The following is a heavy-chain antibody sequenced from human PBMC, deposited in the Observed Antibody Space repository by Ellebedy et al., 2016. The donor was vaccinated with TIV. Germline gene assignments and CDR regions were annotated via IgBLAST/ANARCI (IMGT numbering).Heavy chain of an antibody. CDR2: VSPDGSTT. CDR3: AKSGTYSSSSGWFDP. V-gene: IGHV3-74*01. CDR1: GFNFRSYW. J-gene: IGHJ5*02. D-gene: IGHD2-2*01. Sequence: GESLKISXAASGFNFRSYWMYWVRQLPGKGLMWVSRVSPDGSTTNSADSVKGRFTISRDDAKNSLYLQMNSLRPEDTAFYYCAKSGTYSSSSGWFDPWGQGTLVTVSS.